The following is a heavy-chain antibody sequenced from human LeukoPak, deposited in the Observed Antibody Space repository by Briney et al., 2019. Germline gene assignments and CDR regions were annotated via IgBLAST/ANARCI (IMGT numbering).Heavy chain of an antibody. Sequence: PGGSLRLSCAASGFTFSSYGMHWVRQAPGKGLEWVAVIWYDGSNKYYADSVKGRFTISRDNSKNTLYLQMNSLRAEDTAVYYCAKPTGDRIGAFDIWGQGTMVTVSS. D-gene: IGHD7-27*01. CDR2: IWYDGSNK. CDR3: AKPTGDRIGAFDI. J-gene: IGHJ3*02. V-gene: IGHV3-33*06. CDR1: GFTFSSYG.